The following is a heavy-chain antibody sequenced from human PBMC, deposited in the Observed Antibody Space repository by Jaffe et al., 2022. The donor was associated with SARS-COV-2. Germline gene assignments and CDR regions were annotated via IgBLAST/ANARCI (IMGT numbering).Heavy chain of an antibody. CDR1: GFSLSTSGVG. D-gene: IGHD5-18*01. V-gene: IGHV2-5*02. J-gene: IGHJ5*02. CDR3: AHRRDNSYEGAAIWFDP. CDR2: IYWDDDK. Sequence: QITLKESGPTLVKPTQTLTLTCTFSGFSLSTSGVGVGWIRQPPGKALEWLALIYWDDDKRYSPSLKSRLTITKDTSKNQVVLTMTNMDPVDTATYYCAHRRDNSYEGAAIWFDPWGQGTLVTVSS.